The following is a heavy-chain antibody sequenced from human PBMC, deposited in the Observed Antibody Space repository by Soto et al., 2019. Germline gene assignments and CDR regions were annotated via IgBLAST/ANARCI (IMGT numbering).Heavy chain of an antibody. V-gene: IGHV3-11*01. CDR3: ARAYYDAFDI. J-gene: IGHJ3*02. CDR2: ISSSGTGI. Sequence: GGSLRLSCAASGFTFSDYYMIWIRQAPGKGLEWVSYISSSGTGIYYADSVKGRFTISRDNAKKSLYLQMNSLRAEDTAVYYCARAYYDAFDIWGQGTMVTVS. CDR1: GFTFSDYY. D-gene: IGHD1-26*01.